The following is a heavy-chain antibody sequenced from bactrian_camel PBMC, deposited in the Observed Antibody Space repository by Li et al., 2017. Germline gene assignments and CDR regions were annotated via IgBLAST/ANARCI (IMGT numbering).Heavy chain of an antibody. Sequence: SGFPFSSADMSWVRQAPGKGLEWVSTIYTGGSTYYADSVKGRLTISRDNAKNTLYLQLNNLKSEDTAMYYCAKDFRAYGGSWNLPVMDGWGKGTQVTVS. D-gene: IGHD6*01. V-gene: IGHV3S29*01. CDR2: IYTGGST. CDR1: GFPFSSAD. J-gene: IGHJ7*01.